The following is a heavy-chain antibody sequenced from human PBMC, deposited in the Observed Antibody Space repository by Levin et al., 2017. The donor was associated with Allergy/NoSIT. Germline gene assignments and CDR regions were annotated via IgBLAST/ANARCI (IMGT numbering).Heavy chain of an antibody. D-gene: IGHD1-26*01. CDR3: ARGMPHISGSYYY. V-gene: IGHV4-34*01. CDR1: GGSFSGYY. CDR2: INHSGST. J-gene: IGHJ4*02. Sequence: SQTLSLTCAVYGGSFSGYYWSWIRQPPGKGLEWIGEINHSGSTNYNPSLKSRVTISVDTSKNQFSLKLSSVTAADTAVYYCARGMPHISGSYYYWGQGTLVTVSS.